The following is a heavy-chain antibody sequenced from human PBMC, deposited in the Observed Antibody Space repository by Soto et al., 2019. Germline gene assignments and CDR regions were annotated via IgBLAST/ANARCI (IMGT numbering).Heavy chain of an antibody. CDR2: IYYSGST. V-gene: IGHV4-31*03. CDR1: GGSMSSVGHY. J-gene: IGHJ6*02. Sequence: TSDTLSLTCSVSGGSMSSVGHYWTWIRQQPGKGLEWNGYIYYSGSTDYNPSLKSRVTISVDRSKNQFSLNLSSVTAADTAIYYCARESGGYDSSTRYGLDVWGQGTTVTVSS. D-gene: IGHD6-25*01. CDR3: ARESGGYDSSTRYGLDV.